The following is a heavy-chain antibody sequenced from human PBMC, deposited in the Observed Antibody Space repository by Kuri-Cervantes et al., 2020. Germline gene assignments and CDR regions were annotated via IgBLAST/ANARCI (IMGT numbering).Heavy chain of an antibody. D-gene: IGHD2-2*01. V-gene: IGHV3-7*01. CDR2: IKQDGSEK. J-gene: IGHJ6*02. CDR3: AKDIVPAALYGMDV. Sequence: GESLKISCAASGFTFSSYWMSWVRRAPGKGLEWVANIKQDGSEKYYVDSVKGRFTISRDNAKNSLYLQMNSLRAEDTAVYYCAKDIVPAALYGMDVWGQGTTVTVSS. CDR1: GFTFSSYW.